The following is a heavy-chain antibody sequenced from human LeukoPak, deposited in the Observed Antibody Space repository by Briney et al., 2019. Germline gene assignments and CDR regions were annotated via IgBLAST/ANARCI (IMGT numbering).Heavy chain of an antibody. V-gene: IGHV3-30-3*01. D-gene: IGHD4-23*01. J-gene: IGHJ4*02. CDR2: ISYDGSNK. Sequence: SGGSLRLSCAASGFTFSSYAMHWVRQAPGKGLEWVAVISYDGSNKYYADSVKGRFTISRDNSKNTLYLQMNSLRAEDTAVYYCARDPRGNFPYFDYWGQGTLVTVSS. CDR1: GFTFSSYA. CDR3: ARDPRGNFPYFDY.